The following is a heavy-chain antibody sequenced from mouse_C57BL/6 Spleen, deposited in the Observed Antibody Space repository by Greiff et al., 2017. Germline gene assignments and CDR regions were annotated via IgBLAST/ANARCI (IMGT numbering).Heavy chain of an antibody. V-gene: IGHV3-6*01. Sequence: EVQLQESGPGLVKPSQSLSLTCSVTGYSITSGYYWNWIRQFPGNKLEWMGYISYDGSNNYNPSLKNRISITRDTSKNQFFLKLNSVTTEDTATYYCARENWDDVDYWGQGTTLTVSS. CDR1: GYSITSGYY. J-gene: IGHJ2*01. CDR2: ISYDGSN. D-gene: IGHD4-1*01. CDR3: ARENWDDVDY.